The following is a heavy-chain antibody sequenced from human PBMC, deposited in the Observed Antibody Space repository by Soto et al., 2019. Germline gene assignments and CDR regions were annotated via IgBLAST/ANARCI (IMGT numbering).Heavy chain of an antibody. V-gene: IGHV4-31*03. CDR2: IYYSGST. CDR1: GGSISSGGYY. Sequence: SETLSLTCTVSGGSISSGGYYWSWIRQHPGKGLEWIGYIYYSGSTYYNPSLKSRVTISVDTSKNQLSLKLSSVTAADTAVYYCARQGPNKRYYDSWSGYYPGVAYSYGMDVWGQGTTVTVSS. D-gene: IGHD3-3*01. J-gene: IGHJ6*02. CDR3: ARQGPNKRYYDSWSGYYPGVAYSYGMDV.